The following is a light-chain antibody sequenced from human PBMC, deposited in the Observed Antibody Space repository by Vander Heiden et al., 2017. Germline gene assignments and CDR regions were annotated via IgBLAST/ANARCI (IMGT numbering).Light chain of an antibody. Sequence: QSALTQPASVSGSPGQLITMSCTGTRSDVGGYNLVSWYQRHPGKAPKLMIYEDNKRPSGISNRFSGSKSGNTASLTISGLQAEDEADYYCCSYAGSSTVIFGGGTDLTVL. V-gene: IGLV2-23*01. CDR3: CSYAGSSTVI. J-gene: IGLJ2*01. CDR2: EDN. CDR1: RSDVGGYNL.